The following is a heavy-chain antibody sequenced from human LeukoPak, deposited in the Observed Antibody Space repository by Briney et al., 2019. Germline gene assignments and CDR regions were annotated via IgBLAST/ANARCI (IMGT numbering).Heavy chain of an antibody. CDR1: GYTLTALS. CDR2: FDPEDGET. V-gene: IGHV1-24*01. CDR3: ARDLGVVRAFDI. Sequence: GASVKVSCKVSGYTLTALSMHWVRQAPGKGLEWMGGFDPEDGETIYAQKFQGRVTMTEDTSTDTAYMELSSLRSEDTAVYYCARDLGVVRAFDIWGQGTMVTVSS. D-gene: IGHD2-2*01. J-gene: IGHJ3*02.